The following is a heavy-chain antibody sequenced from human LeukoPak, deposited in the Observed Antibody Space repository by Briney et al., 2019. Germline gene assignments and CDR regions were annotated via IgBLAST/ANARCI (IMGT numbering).Heavy chain of an antibody. V-gene: IGHV3-30-3*01. J-gene: IGHJ4*02. Sequence: PGRSLRLSCAASGFTFSTYAMHWVRQAPGKGLEWVAIISYDGTNKYYADSVKGRFTISRDNSKNTLYLQMNSLRAEDTAVYYCARDARSSRAFDSWGQGTLVTVSS. CDR2: ISYDGTNK. CDR3: ARDARSSRAFDS. D-gene: IGHD6-13*01. CDR1: GFTFSTYA.